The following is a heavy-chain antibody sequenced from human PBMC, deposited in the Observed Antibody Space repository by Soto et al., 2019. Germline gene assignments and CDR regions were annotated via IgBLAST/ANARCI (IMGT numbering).Heavy chain of an antibody. Sequence: QVQLVESGGGVVQPGRSLRLSCAASGFTFSSYGMHWVRQAPGKGLEWVAVIWYDGSNKYYADSVKGRFTISRDNSKNTLYLQMNSLTAEDTALYYSARVGNGWYFDYWGQGTLVTVSS. CDR1: GFTFSSYG. D-gene: IGHD6-19*01. CDR3: ARVGNGWYFDY. J-gene: IGHJ4*02. V-gene: IGHV3-33*01. CDR2: IWYDGSNK.